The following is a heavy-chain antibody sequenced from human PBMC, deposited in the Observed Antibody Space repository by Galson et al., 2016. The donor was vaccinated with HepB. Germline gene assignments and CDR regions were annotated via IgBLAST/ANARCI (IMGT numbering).Heavy chain of an antibody. D-gene: IGHD3-22*01. CDR2: ISSSSNYI. Sequence: SLRLSCAASGFTFRTYSMNWVRQAPGKGLEWVSSISSSSNYIYYADSMQGRFTISRDNANNSLYLQMHSLRAEDTAVYYCARGGGRDSIGYTLDYWGQGTLVTVSS. CDR3: ARGGGRDSIGYTLDY. V-gene: IGHV3-21*01. CDR1: GFTFRTYS. J-gene: IGHJ4*02.